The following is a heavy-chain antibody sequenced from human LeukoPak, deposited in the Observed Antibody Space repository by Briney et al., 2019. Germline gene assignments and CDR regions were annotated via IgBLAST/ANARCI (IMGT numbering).Heavy chain of an antibody. CDR1: GFTFSSYA. V-gene: IGHV3-30-3*01. D-gene: IGHD6-13*01. CDR2: ISYDGSNK. Sequence: PGGSLRLSCAASGFTFSSYAMHWVRQAPGKGLEWVAVISYDGSNKYYADSVKGRFTISRDNSKNTLYLQMNSLRAEDTAVYYCARSRKPSGIAAGTTLDNWGQGTLVTVSS. J-gene: IGHJ4*02. CDR3: ARSRKPSGIAAGTTLDN.